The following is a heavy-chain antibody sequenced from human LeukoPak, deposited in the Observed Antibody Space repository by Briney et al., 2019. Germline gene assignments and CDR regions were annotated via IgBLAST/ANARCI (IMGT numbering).Heavy chain of an antibody. D-gene: IGHD2-2*01. Sequence: SETLSLTCTVSGGSISSYYWSWIRQPAGKGLEWIGRIYTSGSTNYNPSLKSRVTISVDTSKNQFSLKLSSVTAADTAVYYCARDSGSYCSSTSCHGWWFDPWGQGTLVTVSS. CDR2: IYTSGST. J-gene: IGHJ5*02. V-gene: IGHV4-4*07. CDR1: GGSISSYY. CDR3: ARDSGSYCSSTSCHGWWFDP.